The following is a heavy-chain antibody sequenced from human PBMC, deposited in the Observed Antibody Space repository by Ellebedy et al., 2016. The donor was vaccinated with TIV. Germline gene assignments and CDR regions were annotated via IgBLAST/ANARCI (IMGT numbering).Heavy chain of an antibody. CDR1: GFAFSSYW. CDR2: IISDGSDT. V-gene: IGHV3-74*01. D-gene: IGHD3-22*01. CDR3: ARERRGYYAEY. Sequence: PGGSLRLSCAASGFAFSSYWMHWVRQVPGKGLMWVSHIISDGSDTNYADSVKGRFTISRDNAKKTLYLQMNSLRVEDTAVYYCARERRGYYAEYWGQGILVTVSS. J-gene: IGHJ4*02.